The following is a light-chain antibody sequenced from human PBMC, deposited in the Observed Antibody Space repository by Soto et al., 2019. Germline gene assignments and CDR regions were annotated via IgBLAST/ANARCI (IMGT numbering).Light chain of an antibody. CDR2: EVS. V-gene: IGLV2-14*01. CDR1: SSDVGGYTY. J-gene: IGLJ2*01. Sequence: QSVLTQPASVSGSPGQSITISCTGTSSDVGGYTYVSWYQQHPGKAPKLMIYEVSERPSGVSDRFSGSKSGNTASLTISGLQAEYEADYYCSSYTRTDTVVFGGGTKLTVL. CDR3: SSYTRTDTVV.